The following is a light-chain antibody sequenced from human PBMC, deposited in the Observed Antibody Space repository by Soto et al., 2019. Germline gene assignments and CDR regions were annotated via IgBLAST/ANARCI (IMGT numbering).Light chain of an antibody. J-gene: IGKJ2*01. V-gene: IGKV3-20*01. CDR1: QSVSSSY. CDR2: GAS. CDR3: QQYGRPPMYT. Sequence: QSVSSSYLAWYQKKPGQAPRLVVHGASNRAAGIPDRFSGRGSGTDFTLTISRLEPEDFAVYYCQQYGRPPMYTFGQGTKVDIK.